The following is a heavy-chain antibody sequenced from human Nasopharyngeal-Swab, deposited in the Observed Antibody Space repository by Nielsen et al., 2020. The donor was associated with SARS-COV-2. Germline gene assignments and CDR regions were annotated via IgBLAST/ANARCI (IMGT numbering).Heavy chain of an antibody. CDR3: ARDLFHSSSWYEDY. Sequence: GESLKISCAASGFTFSSYAMHWVRQAPGKGLEWVAVISYDGSNKYYADSVKGRFTISRDNSKNTLYLQMNSLRAEDTAAYYCARDLFHSSSWYEDYWGQGTLVTVSS. D-gene: IGHD6-13*01. CDR2: ISYDGSNK. CDR1: GFTFSSYA. J-gene: IGHJ4*02. V-gene: IGHV3-30*04.